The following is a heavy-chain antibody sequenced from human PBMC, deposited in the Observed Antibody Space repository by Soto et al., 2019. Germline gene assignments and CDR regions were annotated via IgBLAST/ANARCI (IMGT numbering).Heavy chain of an antibody. D-gene: IGHD6-13*01. J-gene: IGHJ3*02. CDR1: GYTFTSYA. Sequence: QVQLVQSGAEVKKPGASVKVSCKASGYTFTSYAMHWVRQAPGQRLEWMGWINAGNGNTKYSQKFQGRVTITRDTSASTAYMELSSLRSEDKAVYYCAREGIAAAGTYRKAFDIWGQGTMVTVSS. CDR3: AREGIAAAGTYRKAFDI. CDR2: INAGNGNT. V-gene: IGHV1-3*01.